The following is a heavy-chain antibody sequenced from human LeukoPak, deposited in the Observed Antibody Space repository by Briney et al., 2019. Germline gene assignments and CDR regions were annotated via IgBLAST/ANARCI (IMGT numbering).Heavy chain of an antibody. CDR3: ARHRIYDILTGYYYYYGMDV. J-gene: IGHJ6*02. Sequence: SETLSLTCTVYGGSFSGYYWSWIRQPPGKGLEWIGEINHSGSTNYNPSLKSRVTISVDTSKNQFSLKLSSVTAADTAVYYCARHRIYDILTGYYYYYGMDVWGQGTTVTVSS. CDR2: INHSGST. D-gene: IGHD3-9*01. V-gene: IGHV4-34*01. CDR1: GGSFSGYY.